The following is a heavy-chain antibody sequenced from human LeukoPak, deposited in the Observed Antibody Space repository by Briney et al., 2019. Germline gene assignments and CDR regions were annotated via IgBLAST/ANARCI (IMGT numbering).Heavy chain of an antibody. CDR3: ATGSGYYWADY. Sequence: GGSLRLSCAASGFTFSSYAMSWVRQAPGKGLEWVSAIRGSGGSTYYADSVKGRFTISRDNSKNTLYLQMNSLRAEDTAVYYCATGSGYYWADYWGQGTLVTVSS. D-gene: IGHD3-22*01. CDR2: IRGSGGST. CDR1: GFTFSSYA. V-gene: IGHV3-23*01. J-gene: IGHJ4*02.